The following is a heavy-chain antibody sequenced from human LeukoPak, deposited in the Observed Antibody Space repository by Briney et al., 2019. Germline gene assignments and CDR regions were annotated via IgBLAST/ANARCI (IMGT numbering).Heavy chain of an antibody. CDR1: GFTFSSYS. Sequence: GGSLRLSCAASGFTFSSYSMNWVRQAPGKGLEWVSSISSSSSYIYYADSVKGRFTISRDNAKNSLYPQMNSLRAEDTAVYYCARDPLQLGYFDYWGQGTLVTVSS. V-gene: IGHV3-21*01. CDR2: ISSSSSYI. D-gene: IGHD5-18*01. CDR3: ARDPLQLGYFDY. J-gene: IGHJ4*02.